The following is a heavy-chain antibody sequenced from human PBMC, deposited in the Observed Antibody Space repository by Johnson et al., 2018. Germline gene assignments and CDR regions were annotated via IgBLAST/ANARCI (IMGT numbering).Heavy chain of an antibody. CDR2: ISSSSGTL. CDR3: ARVAEWGWFDP. V-gene: IGHV3-48*01. CDR1: GFTFSRYG. D-gene: IGHD2-8*01. Sequence: VQLVQSGGGVVQPGRSLRLSCAASGFTFSRYGMHWVRQAPGKGLEWISYISSSSGTLFYADSVKGRFTISRDNSKNTLYLQMGSLRAEDIAVYYCARVAEWGWFDPWGQGTLVTVSS. J-gene: IGHJ5*02.